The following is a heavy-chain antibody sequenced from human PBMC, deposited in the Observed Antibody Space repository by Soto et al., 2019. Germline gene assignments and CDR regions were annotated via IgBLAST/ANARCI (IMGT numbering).Heavy chain of an antibody. D-gene: IGHD3-22*01. J-gene: IGHJ4*02. CDR2: IYPSNSET. CDR1: GYTFTSYW. Sequence: GESLKISCKASGYTFTSYWIGWVRQMPGKGLEWMGIIYPSNSETRFSPSFQGQVTLSADKSIFTAYLQWSSLKASDTAIYYCARQEYHYDTYSFGYWGQGTLVPVSS. V-gene: IGHV5-51*01. CDR3: ARQEYHYDTYSFGY.